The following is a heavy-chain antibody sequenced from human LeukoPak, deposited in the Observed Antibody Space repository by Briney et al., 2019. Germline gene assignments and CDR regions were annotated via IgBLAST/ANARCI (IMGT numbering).Heavy chain of an antibody. D-gene: IGHD2-2*01. V-gene: IGHV1-2*02. CDR2: INPNSGGT. Sequence: ASVKVSCKASGYTFTGYYMHWVRQAPRQRLEWMGWINPNSGGTNYAQKFQGRVTMTRDTSISTAYMELSRLRSDDTAVYYCARWGYCSSTSCPLPWGQGTLVTVSS. CDR1: GYTFTGYY. J-gene: IGHJ5*02. CDR3: ARWGYCSSTSCPLP.